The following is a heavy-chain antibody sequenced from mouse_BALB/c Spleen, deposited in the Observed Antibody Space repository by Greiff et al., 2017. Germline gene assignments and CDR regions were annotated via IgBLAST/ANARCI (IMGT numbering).Heavy chain of an antibody. J-gene: IGHJ3*01. CDR3: ARAITTAPWFAY. V-gene: IGHV5-4*02. D-gene: IGHD1-2*01. CDR1: GFTFSDYY. CDR2: ISDGGSYT. Sequence: EVKLMESGGGLVKPGGSLKLSCAASGFTFSDYYMYWVRQTPEKRLEWVATISDGGSYTYYPDSVKGRFTISRDNAKNNLYLQMSSLKSEDTAMYYCARAITTAPWFAYWGQGTLVTVSA.